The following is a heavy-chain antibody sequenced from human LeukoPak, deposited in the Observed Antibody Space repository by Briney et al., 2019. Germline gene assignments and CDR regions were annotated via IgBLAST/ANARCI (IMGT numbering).Heavy chain of an antibody. CDR1: GDSISSSDYY. D-gene: IGHD3-22*01. J-gene: IGHJ6*03. V-gene: IGHV4-39*02. CDR2: ISYSGKT. Sequence: SETLSLTCTVSGDSISSSDYYWGWIRQSPGRGLEWIGRISYSGKTFYNPSLKSRVTMSVDTSKNLFSLRLNSVTAADTAVYYCSRLTHSYYADTAGYYPYYYMDVWGEGATVTVSS. CDR3: SRLTHSYYADTAGYYPYYYMDV.